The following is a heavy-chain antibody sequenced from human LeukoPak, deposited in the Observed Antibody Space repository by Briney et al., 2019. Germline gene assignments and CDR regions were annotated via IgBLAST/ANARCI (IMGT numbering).Heavy chain of an antibody. J-gene: IGHJ6*03. D-gene: IGHD1-26*01. Sequence: GSVKVSCTVSGYTFNGLYMHWVRQAPGQGREWMGWINPNSGGTNYAQKFQGRVTMTRDTSTSTAYMELSRLRSDDTAAYYCARGMEPDYYMDVWGKGTTVTVSS. CDR3: ARGMEPDYYMDV. V-gene: IGHV1-2*02. CDR2: INPNSGGT. CDR1: GYTFNGLY.